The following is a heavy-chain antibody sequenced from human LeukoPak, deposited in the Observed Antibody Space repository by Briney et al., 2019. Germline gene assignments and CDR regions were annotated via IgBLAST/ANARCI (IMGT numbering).Heavy chain of an antibody. J-gene: IGHJ2*01. CDR2: INHSGST. D-gene: IGHD2-2*01. V-gene: IGHV4-34*01. CDR3: ATAHGRYCSSTSCSPRRFFDL. Sequence: SGTLSLTCAVYGGSFSGYCWSWIRQPPGKGLEWIGEINHSGSTNYNPSLKSRVTISVDTSKNQFSLKLSSVTAADTAVYYCATAHGRYCSSTSCSPRRFFDLWGRGTLVTVSS. CDR1: GGSFSGYC.